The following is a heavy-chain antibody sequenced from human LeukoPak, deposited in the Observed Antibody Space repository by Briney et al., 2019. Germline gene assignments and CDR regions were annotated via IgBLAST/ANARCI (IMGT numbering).Heavy chain of an antibody. CDR1: GFTVSSVY. Sequence: GGSLRLYCAASGFTVSSVYMSWVRQAPGKGLEWVAVIYSGGSTTYADSVKGRFTISRDNSKNTLYLQRNRLRAEDTAVYYCAREGPPAYDISIGYYSGWFDPRGQGTLVTVSS. CDR3: AREGPPAYDISIGYYSGWFDP. CDR2: IYSGGST. J-gene: IGHJ5*02. V-gene: IGHV3-66*01. D-gene: IGHD3-9*01.